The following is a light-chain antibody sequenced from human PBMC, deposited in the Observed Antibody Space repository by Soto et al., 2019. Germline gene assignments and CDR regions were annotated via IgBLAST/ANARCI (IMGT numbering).Light chain of an antibody. CDR1: SSDVGGYNY. V-gene: IGLV2-8*01. J-gene: IGLJ2*01. Sequence: QSVLTQPPSASGSPGQSVTISCTGTSSDVGGYNYVSWYQQHPGKAPKLMIYEVSKRPAGVPDRFSGYKSGNTASLTVSGLQAEDEADYNCSSYAGSNNLVFGGGTKLTVL. CDR3: SSYAGSNNLV. CDR2: EVS.